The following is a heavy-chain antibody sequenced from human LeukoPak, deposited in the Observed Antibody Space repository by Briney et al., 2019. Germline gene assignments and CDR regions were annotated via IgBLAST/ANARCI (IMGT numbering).Heavy chain of an antibody. Sequence: PSETLSLTCTVSGYSISNGYYWGWIRQPPGKGLEWVGSSYHRGGTYYNPSLTSRVTISLDRSKKKFSLKLTSVTAADTAVYFCARGAEYYAIWRGYAGYSDYWGQGISVTVSS. CDR3: ARGAEYYAIWRGYAGYSDY. V-gene: IGHV4-38-2*02. D-gene: IGHD3-3*01. CDR1: GYSISNGYY. CDR2: SYHRGGT. J-gene: IGHJ4*02.